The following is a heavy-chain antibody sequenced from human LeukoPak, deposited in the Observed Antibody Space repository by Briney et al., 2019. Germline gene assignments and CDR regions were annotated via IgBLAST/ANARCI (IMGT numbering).Heavy chain of an antibody. J-gene: IGHJ4*02. V-gene: IGHV4-30-2*01. D-gene: IGHD5-18*01. CDR3: ARAKDTATDI. Sequence: SETLSLTCAVSGGSISSGGYSWSWIRRPPGKGLEWIGYIYHSGSTYYNPSLKSRVTISVDRSKNQFSLKLSSVTAADTAVYYCARAKDTATDIWGQGTLVTVSS. CDR1: GGSISSGGYS. CDR2: IYHSGST.